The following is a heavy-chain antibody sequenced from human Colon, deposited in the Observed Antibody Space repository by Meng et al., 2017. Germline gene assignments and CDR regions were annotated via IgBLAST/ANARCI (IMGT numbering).Heavy chain of an antibody. CDR1: GGSINSAAYY. Sequence: QVQLQESSPGLLKPSQTLSLPCTISGGSINSAAYYWNWIRQSPGKGLEWLGYIHSSGNTYYTPSLKSRLTMSLDTSKNQFSLRLTSVTAADTAVYYCARNPVIPDARTFDFWGQGALVTVSS. V-gene: IGHV4-30-4*01. CDR3: ARNPVIPDARTFDF. CDR2: IHSSGNT. D-gene: IGHD2-2*01. J-gene: IGHJ4*02.